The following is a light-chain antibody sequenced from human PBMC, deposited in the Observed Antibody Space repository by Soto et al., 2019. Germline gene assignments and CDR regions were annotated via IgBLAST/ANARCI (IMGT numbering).Light chain of an antibody. CDR2: AAS. J-gene: IGKJ3*01. CDR1: QGISSY. Sequence: DIQLTQSPSFLSASVGDRVTIACRASQGISSYLAWYQHKPGKAPKLLIYAASTLQSGVPSRFSGSGSGTELTLTLSSLQPEDFATYYCQQLNSYPPFTFGPGTKVDIK. CDR3: QQLNSYPPFT. V-gene: IGKV1-9*01.